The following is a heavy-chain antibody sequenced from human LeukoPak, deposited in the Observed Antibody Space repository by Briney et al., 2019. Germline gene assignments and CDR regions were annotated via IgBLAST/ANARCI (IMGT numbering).Heavy chain of an antibody. Sequence: PGGSLRLSCTASXFTFSSYLMNWVRQAPGKGLEWVANIKQDGSEKYYVDSVKGRFTISRDNSKNTLYLQMNSLRAEDTAVYYCANDYGGNSNYFQHWGQGTLVTVSS. V-gene: IGHV3-7*05. CDR1: XFTFSSYL. D-gene: IGHD4-23*01. CDR2: IKQDGSEK. J-gene: IGHJ1*01. CDR3: ANDYGGNSNYFQH.